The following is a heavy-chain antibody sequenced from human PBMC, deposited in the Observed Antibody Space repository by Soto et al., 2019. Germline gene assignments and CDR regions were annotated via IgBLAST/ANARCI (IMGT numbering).Heavy chain of an antibody. CDR2: ISAYNGNT. V-gene: IGHV1-18*01. D-gene: IGHD3-3*01. CDR3: ARLNYDFWSGPLGNGMDV. CDR1: GYTFTSYG. Sequence: QVQLVQSGAEVKKPGASVKVSCKASGYTFTSYGISWVRQAPGQGLEWMGWISAYNGNTNYAQKLQGRVTRTTDTSTSTAYMELRSLRSDDTAVYYCARLNYDFWSGPLGNGMDVWGQGTTVTVSS. J-gene: IGHJ6*02.